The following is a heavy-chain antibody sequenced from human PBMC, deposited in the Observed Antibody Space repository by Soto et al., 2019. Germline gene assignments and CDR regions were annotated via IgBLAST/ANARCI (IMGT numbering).Heavy chain of an antibody. J-gene: IGHJ6*02. CDR3: AKNGDFWSWGMDV. CDR1: GFTFSAYA. Sequence: PXGSLRLSCSASGFTFSAYAMTWVRQAPGKGLEWVSIISSSGDATYYLDSVKGRFTISRDNSRNTLHLQMNSLRAEDAAVYFCAKNGDFWSWGMDVWGQGTTVTVSS. CDR2: ISSSGDAT. D-gene: IGHD3-3*01. V-gene: IGHV3-23*01.